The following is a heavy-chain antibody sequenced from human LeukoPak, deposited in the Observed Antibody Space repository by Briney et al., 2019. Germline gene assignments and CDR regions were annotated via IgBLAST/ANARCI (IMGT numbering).Heavy chain of an antibody. Sequence: ASVRVSCKTSGYKFLSHGISWVRQAPGQGLEWLGWIRADNGDTRFAQKFQGRFTMTTDTSTSTAHIELRSLRSDDAAVYYCARDWPTVIADFWGQGTLVTVSS. CDR2: IRADNGDT. CDR1: GYKFLSHG. J-gene: IGHJ1*01. D-gene: IGHD4-11*01. CDR3: ARDWPTVIADF. V-gene: IGHV1-18*04.